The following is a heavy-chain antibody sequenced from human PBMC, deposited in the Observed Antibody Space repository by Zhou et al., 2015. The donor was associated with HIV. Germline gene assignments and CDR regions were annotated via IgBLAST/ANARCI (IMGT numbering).Heavy chain of an antibody. J-gene: IGHJ4*02. CDR1: GGAFSDFA. D-gene: IGHD1-26*01. V-gene: IGHV1-69*06. Sequence: QVQLMESGSEVKKPGSSVKVSCRTSGGAFSDFAINWVRQAPGQGLEWMGSLIPLFETPNYAQKFQGRVTMTRDTSINTAYMELSGLTSEDTAIYYCTRGRWEVPDAYWGQGSLVTVSP. CDR3: TRGRWEVPDAY. CDR2: LIPLFETP.